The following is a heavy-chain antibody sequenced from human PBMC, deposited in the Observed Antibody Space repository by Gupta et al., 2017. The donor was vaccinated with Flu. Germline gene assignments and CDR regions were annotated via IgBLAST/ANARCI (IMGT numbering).Heavy chain of an antibody. D-gene: IGHD6-6*01. CDR3: ARRVYSSSSFDY. J-gene: IGHJ4*02. Sequence: QLQLQESGPGLVKPSETLSLTCTVSGGSISSSNYYWDWIRQPPGKGLEWTGSIYYSGTTYYNASLKSRVTISVDTSKNQFSLNLNSVTAADTAVYYCARRVYSSSSFDYWGQGTLVTVSS. V-gene: IGHV4-39*01. CDR2: IYYSGTT. CDR1: GGSISSSNYY.